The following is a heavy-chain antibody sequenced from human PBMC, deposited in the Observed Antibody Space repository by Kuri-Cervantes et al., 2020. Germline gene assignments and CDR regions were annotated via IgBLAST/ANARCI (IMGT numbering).Heavy chain of an antibody. CDR2: IYSGGST. V-gene: IGHV3-66*01. CDR3: ARGDEDLITMVRGVISY. J-gene: IGHJ4*02. D-gene: IGHD3-10*01. Sequence: GESLKISCAASGFTVSSNYMSWVRQAPGKGLEWVSVIYSGGSTYYADSVKGRFTISRDNAKNSLYLQMNSLRDEDTAVYYCARGDEDLITMVRGVISYWGQGTLVTVSS. CDR1: GFTVSSNY.